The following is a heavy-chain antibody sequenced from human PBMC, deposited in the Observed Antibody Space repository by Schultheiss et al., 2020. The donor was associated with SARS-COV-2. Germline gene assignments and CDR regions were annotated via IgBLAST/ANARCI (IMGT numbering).Heavy chain of an antibody. V-gene: IGHV3-30*03. D-gene: IGHD6-13*01. Sequence: GGSLRLSCEASGFTVSSSYMSWVRRAPGRGLEWVAVISYDGSNKYYADSVKGRFTISRDNSKNTLYLQMNSLRAEDTAVYYCARGSLNGYSSSWYDLFDYWGQGTLVTVSS. CDR2: ISYDGSNK. CDR3: ARGSLNGYSSSWYDLFDY. CDR1: GFTVSSSY. J-gene: IGHJ4*02.